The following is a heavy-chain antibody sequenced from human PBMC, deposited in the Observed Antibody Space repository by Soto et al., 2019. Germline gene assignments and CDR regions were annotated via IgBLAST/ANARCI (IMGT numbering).Heavy chain of an antibody. J-gene: IGHJ6*02. CDR1: GGTFSSYA. CDR2: ISPIFGTA. CDR3: ARVGYYDILTGYYLYYYYGMDV. Sequence: QVQLVQSGAEVKKPGSSVKVSCKASGGTFSSYAISWVRQAPGQGLEWMGGISPIFGTANYAQKFQGRVTITADGSTSTAYMELSSLRSEDTAVYYCARVGYYDILTGYYLYYYYGMDVWGQGTTVTVSS. V-gene: IGHV1-69*12. D-gene: IGHD3-9*01.